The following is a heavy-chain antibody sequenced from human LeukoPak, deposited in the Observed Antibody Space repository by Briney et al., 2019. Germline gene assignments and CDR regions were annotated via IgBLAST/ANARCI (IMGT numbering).Heavy chain of an antibody. CDR2: IYTSGST. D-gene: IGHD2-2*01. CDR1: GDSISSYY. CDR3: ASHCSSTSCYGSDY. Sequence: PSETLSLTCTVSGDSISSYYWSWIRQPAGKGLEWIGRIYTSGSTNYNPSLKSRVTMSVDTSKNQFSLKLSSVTAADTAVYYCASHCSSTSCYGSDYWGQGTLVTVSS. J-gene: IGHJ4*02. V-gene: IGHV4-4*07.